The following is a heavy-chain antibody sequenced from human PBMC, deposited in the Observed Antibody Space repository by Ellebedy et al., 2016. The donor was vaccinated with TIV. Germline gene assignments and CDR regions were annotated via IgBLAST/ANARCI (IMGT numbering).Heavy chain of an antibody. Sequence: SQTLSLTCFISGDSVSTDIGWNWIRQSTSRGLEWLGRTYYRSKWNNDYAVSLKSRITINPDTSKNQFSLQLNSVIPDDTAVYYCARGWFGSGMGVWGQGTTVTVSS. V-gene: IGHV6-1*01. J-gene: IGHJ6*02. D-gene: IGHD3-16*01. CDR3: ARGWFGSGMGV. CDR2: TYYRSKWNN. CDR1: GDSVSTDIG.